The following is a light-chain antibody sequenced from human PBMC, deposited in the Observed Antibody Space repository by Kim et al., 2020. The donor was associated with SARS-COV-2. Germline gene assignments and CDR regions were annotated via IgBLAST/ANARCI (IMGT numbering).Light chain of an antibody. J-gene: IGKJ5*01. Sequence: EVVLTQSPATLSLSPGDRATLSCRASQTISTYLAWYQQKPGQPPRLLIYDASIMATDIPDRFSESGSGTDFTLTISSHRPEDFAVYFCQQRSNRPLSITFGRGTRLEIK. V-gene: IGKV3-11*01. CDR2: DAS. CDR1: QTISTY. CDR3: QQRSNRPLSIT.